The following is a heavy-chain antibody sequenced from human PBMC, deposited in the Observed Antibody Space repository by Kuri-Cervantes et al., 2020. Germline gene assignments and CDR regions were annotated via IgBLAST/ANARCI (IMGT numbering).Heavy chain of an antibody. J-gene: IGHJ4*02. CDR2: ISGSGGST. CDR3: ARDGWGSDYFDY. V-gene: IGHV3-23*01. CDR1: GFTFSSYA. Sequence: ETLSLTCAASGFTFSSYAMSWVRQAPGKGLEWVSAISGSGGSTYYADSVKGRFTISRDNSKNTLYLQMSSLRAEDTAVYYCARDGWGSDYFDYWGQGTLVTVSS. D-gene: IGHD3-16*01.